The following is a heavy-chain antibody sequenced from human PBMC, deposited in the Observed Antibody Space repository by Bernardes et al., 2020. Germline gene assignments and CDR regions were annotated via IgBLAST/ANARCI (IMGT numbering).Heavy chain of an antibody. CDR2: TNSDESST. J-gene: IGHJ6*03. Sequence: GGSLRLFCAACGFSFSTYWMHWVRQAPGKGLVWVSRTNSDESSTRYADSVKGRFTISRDNAKNTLYLQMNSLRAEDTAVYYCARGVYYMDVWGKGTTVTVSS. CDR1: GFSFSTYW. V-gene: IGHV3-74*01. CDR3: ARGVYYMDV.